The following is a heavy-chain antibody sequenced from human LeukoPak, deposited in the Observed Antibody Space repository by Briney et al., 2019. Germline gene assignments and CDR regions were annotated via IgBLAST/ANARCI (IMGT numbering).Heavy chain of an antibody. D-gene: IGHD3-22*01. V-gene: IGHV3-7*01. CDR3: ARERGGYYRDYFDY. CDR2: IKQDGSEK. J-gene: IGHJ4*02. CDR1: GFTFSSYW. Sequence: PGGSLRLSCAASGFTFSSYWMSWVRQAPGKGLEWVANIKQDGSEKYYVDSVKGRFTISRDNAKNSLYLQMNSLRAEDTAVYYCARERGGYYRDYFDYWGQGTLVTVSS.